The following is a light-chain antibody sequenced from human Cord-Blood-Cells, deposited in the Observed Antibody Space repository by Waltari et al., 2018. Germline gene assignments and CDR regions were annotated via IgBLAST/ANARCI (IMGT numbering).Light chain of an antibody. J-gene: IGKJ5*01. CDR1: QSLLHSDGKTY. CDR2: EVS. Sequence: DIVMTQTPLSLSITPGQPASISCKSSQSLLHSDGKTYLYWYLQKPGHPPQLLIYEVSHRFAGVPDRFSGSGSGTYFTLKISRVEAEDVGVYYCMQSIQRPITFGQGTRLEIK. V-gene: IGKV2D-29*01. CDR3: MQSIQRPIT.